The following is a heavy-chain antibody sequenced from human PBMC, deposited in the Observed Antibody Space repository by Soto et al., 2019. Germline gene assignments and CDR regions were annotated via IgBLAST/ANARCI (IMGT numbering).Heavy chain of an antibody. CDR1: GGSISSYY. J-gene: IGHJ6*02. CDR2: IYYSGST. V-gene: IGHV4-59*08. Sequence: SETLSLTCTVSGGSISSYYWSWIRQPPGKGLEWIGYIYYSGSTNYNPSLKSRVTISVDTSKNQFSLKLSSVTAADTAVYYCARHGSGYSSSWSLYFPYYYFYGMDVWGQGTTVTVSS. CDR3: ARHGSGYSSSWSLYFPYYYFYGMDV. D-gene: IGHD6-13*01.